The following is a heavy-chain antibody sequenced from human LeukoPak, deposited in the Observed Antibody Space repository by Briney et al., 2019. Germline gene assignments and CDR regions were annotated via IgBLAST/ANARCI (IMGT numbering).Heavy chain of an antibody. D-gene: IGHD2-2*01. V-gene: IGHV3-11*01. CDR3: ARDGCSSTSWYLPGAFDP. CDR1: GFTFSDYY. Sequence: GGSLRLSCAASGFTFSDYYMSWIRQAPGKGLEWVSYISSSGSTIYYADSVKGRFTISRDNAKNSLYLQMNSLRAEDTAVYYCARDGCSSTSWYLPGAFDPWGQGTLVTVSS. CDR2: ISSSGSTI. J-gene: IGHJ5*02.